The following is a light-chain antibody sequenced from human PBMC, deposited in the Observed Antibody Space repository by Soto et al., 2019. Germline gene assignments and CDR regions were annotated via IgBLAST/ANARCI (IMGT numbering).Light chain of an antibody. J-gene: IGKJ2*01. CDR3: QQSYSTPST. Sequence: DIQMTQPPSSLSASVGGRVTITCRASQSISSYLNWYQQKPGKAPKLLTYAASSLQSGVPSRFSGSGSGTDFTLTISSLQPEVFATYYCQQSYSTPSTFGQGTKLEIK. CDR2: AAS. V-gene: IGKV1-39*01. CDR1: QSISSY.